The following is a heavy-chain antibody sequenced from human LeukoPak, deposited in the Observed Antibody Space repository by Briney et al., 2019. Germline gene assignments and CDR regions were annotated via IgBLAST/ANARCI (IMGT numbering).Heavy chain of an antibody. CDR1: GFTFSSYG. CDR3: AKDNYDYGDYDGGDY. D-gene: IGHD4-17*01. CDR2: IRYDGSNK. V-gene: IGHV3-30*02. J-gene: IGHJ4*02. Sequence: PGGSLRLSCAASGFTFSSYGMHWVRQPPGKGLEWVAFIRYDGSNKYYADPVKGRFTISRDNSRDTLHLQMNSLRAEDTAVYYCAKDNYDYGDYDGGDYWGQGTLVTVSS.